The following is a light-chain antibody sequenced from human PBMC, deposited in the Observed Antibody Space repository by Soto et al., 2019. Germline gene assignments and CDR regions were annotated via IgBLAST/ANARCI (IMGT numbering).Light chain of an antibody. V-gene: IGKV3-20*01. Sequence: EIVLTRTPGTLSWSPGERATLSCRASQSVSSSYLAWYQQKPGQAPRLLIYGASSRATGIPDRFSGSGSGTDFTLTISRLEPEDFAVYYCQQYGSFWTFGQGTKVDIK. CDR1: QSVSSSY. CDR2: GAS. CDR3: QQYGSFWT. J-gene: IGKJ1*01.